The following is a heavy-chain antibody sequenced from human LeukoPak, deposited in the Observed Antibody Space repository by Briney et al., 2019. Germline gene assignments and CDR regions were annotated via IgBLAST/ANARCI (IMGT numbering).Heavy chain of an antibody. D-gene: IGHD1-7*01. V-gene: IGHV4-4*02. J-gene: IGHJ4*02. Sequence: GSLRLSCEVSGFTVSSTSMSWVRQAPGKGLEWIGEIYHSGSTNYNPSLKSRVTISVDKSKNQFSLKLSSVTAADTAVYYCASWNYDSFDYWGQGTLVTVSS. CDR3: ASWNYDSFDY. CDR1: GFTVSSTS. CDR2: IYHSGST.